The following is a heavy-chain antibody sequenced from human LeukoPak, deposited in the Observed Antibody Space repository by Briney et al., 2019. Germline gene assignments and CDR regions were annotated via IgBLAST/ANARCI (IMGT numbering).Heavy chain of an antibody. J-gene: IGHJ4*02. D-gene: IGHD3-10*01. Sequence: SQTLSLTCAVSGGSISSGGYSWSWIRQPPGKGLEWIGYIYHSGSTYYNPSLKSRVTISADRSKNQFSLKLSSVTAADTAVYYCARGGSGSYLYYFDYWGQGTLVTVSS. V-gene: IGHV4-30-2*01. CDR3: ARGGSGSYLYYFDY. CDR2: IYHSGST. CDR1: GGSISSGGYS.